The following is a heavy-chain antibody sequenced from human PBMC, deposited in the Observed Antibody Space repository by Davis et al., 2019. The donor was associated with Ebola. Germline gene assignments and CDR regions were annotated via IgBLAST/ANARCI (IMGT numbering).Heavy chain of an antibody. CDR3: ARHDGDYAPEYFDY. CDR1: GGSISSYY. V-gene: IGHV4-59*01. CDR2: IYYSGST. Sequence: PSETLSLTCTVSGGSISSYYWSWIRQPPGKGLEWIGYIYYSGSTNYNPSLKSRVTISVDTSKNQFSLKLSSVTAADTAVYYCARHDGDYAPEYFDYWGQGTLVTVSS. J-gene: IGHJ4*02. D-gene: IGHD4-17*01.